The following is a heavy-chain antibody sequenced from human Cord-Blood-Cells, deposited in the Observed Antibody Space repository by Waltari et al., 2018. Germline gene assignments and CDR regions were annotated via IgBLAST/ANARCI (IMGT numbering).Heavy chain of an antibody. V-gene: IGHV4-38-2*01. CDR1: GYSISSGYY. Sequence: QVQLQESGPGLVKPSETLSLTCAVSGYSISSGYYWGWIRQPPGKGLEWIGSIYHSGSTYYNPSLKSRVAISVDTSKNQFSLKLSSVTAADTAVYYCARAPGFQQLVDYWGQGTLVTVSS. J-gene: IGHJ4*02. D-gene: IGHD6-13*01. CDR3: ARAPGFQQLVDY. CDR2: IYHSGST.